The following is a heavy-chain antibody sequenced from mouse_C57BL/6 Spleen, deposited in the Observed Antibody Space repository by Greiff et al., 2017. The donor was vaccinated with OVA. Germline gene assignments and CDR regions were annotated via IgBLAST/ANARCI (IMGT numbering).Heavy chain of an antibody. D-gene: IGHD4-1*01. J-gene: IGHJ3*01. V-gene: IGHV3-6*01. Sequence: EVQVVESGPGLVKPSQSLSLTCSVTGYSITSGYYWNWIRQFPGNKLEWMGYISYDGSNNYNPSLKNRISITRDTSKNQFFLKLNSVTTEDTATYYCARGTGFAYWGQGTLVTVSA. CDR3: ARGTGFAY. CDR2: ISYDGSN. CDR1: GYSITSGYY.